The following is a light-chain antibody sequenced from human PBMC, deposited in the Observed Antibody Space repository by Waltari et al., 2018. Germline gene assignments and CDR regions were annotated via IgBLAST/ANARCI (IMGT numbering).Light chain of an antibody. CDR2: GAS. J-gene: IGKJ4*01. CDR1: QSVNKY. V-gene: IGKV3-11*01. Sequence: EIVLTQSPATPSSSQGESATRSCRPSQSVNKYLDWFQQKPGQAPRLLIYGASNRAAGIPARFSGSGSGTDFTLTISSLEPEDFAVYYCLKCAGGPLFGGGTKVE. CDR3: LKCAGGPL.